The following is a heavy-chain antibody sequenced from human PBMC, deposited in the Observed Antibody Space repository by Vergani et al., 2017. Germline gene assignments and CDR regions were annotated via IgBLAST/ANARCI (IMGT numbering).Heavy chain of an antibody. V-gene: IGHV3-23*01. CDR2: LTASGSGI. CDR3: AKSGWLQHFGAHYFDS. Sequence: EVQLLESGGRLVQPGGSLRLSCVASGFAFSRFAMSWVRQAPGKGLEWVSGLTASGSGISYADSVRGRFTISRDNSKKMLFLQMDSLRAEDTAVYYCAKSGWLQHFGAHYFDSWGQGILVTVSS. D-gene: IGHD5-24*01. CDR1: GFAFSRFA. J-gene: IGHJ4*02.